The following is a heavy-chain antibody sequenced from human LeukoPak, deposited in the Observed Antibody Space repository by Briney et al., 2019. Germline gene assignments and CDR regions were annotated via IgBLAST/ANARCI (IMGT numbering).Heavy chain of an antibody. CDR1: GFTFSSYG. D-gene: IGHD6-13*01. CDR3: AKPGLATAGTSYFDS. CDR2: ISYDGSNK. Sequence: PGGSLRLSCAASGFTFSSYGMHWVRQAPGKGLEWVAVISYDGSNKYYADSVKGRFTISRDNFKNTLYLQMNSLRVEDTALYYCAKPGLATAGTSYFDSWGQGTLVTVSS. V-gene: IGHV3-30*18. J-gene: IGHJ4*02.